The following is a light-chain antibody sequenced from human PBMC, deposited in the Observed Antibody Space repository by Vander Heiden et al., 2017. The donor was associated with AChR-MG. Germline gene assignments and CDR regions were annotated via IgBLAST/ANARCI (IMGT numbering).Light chain of an antibody. V-gene: IGKV1-5*03. Sequence: ILMTQSPSTLSASVGDRVTITCRASQGVSGWLAWYQQKPGKAPKLLIYKTSNLETGVPSTFNGSGYGTEFTLTISSLQPDDFATYYSQQDNTFPLTFGGATKVEIK. CDR1: QGVSGW. J-gene: IGKJ4*01. CDR2: KTS. CDR3: QQDNTFPLT.